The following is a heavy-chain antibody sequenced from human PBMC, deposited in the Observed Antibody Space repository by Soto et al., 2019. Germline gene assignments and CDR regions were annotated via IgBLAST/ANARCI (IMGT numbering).Heavy chain of an antibody. V-gene: IGHV4-31*03. CDR3: AREEGGGYDHRWFDP. D-gene: IGHD5-12*01. J-gene: IGHJ5*02. CDR1: GGSISSSGYY. Sequence: QVQLQESGPGLVKPSQTLSLTCTVSGGSISSSGYYWSWIRQPPGKGLEWIGYIYDSGSTYYNPSLKSRVTISLDTSKNQFSLKLSSVIAADTAVYYCAREEGGGYDHRWFDPWGQGTLVTVSS. CDR2: IYDSGST.